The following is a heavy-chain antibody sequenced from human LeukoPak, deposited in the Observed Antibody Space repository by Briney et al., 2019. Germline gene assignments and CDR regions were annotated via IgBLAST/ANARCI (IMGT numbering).Heavy chain of an antibody. CDR2: INSDGSST. V-gene: IGHV3-74*01. CDR1: GFTLSSYW. J-gene: IGHJ3*02. D-gene: IGHD4-23*01. CDR3: SSGNSHAFDI. Sequence: GVSLRLSCAASGFTLSSYWMHWVRQAPGKGLVWVSRINSDGSSTSYADSVKGRFSISRDNAKNTLCLQMNNLRAEDTAVYYCSSGNSHAFDIWGQGTMVTVSS.